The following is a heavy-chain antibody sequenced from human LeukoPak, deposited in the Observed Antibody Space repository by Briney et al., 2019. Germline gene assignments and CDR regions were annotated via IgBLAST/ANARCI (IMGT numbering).Heavy chain of an antibody. CDR3: ARAYGSGRVGY. J-gene: IGHJ4*02. CDR1: GGSISSGDYY. V-gene: IGHV4-30-4*01. Sequence: SETLSLTCTVSGGSISSGDYYWSWIRQPPGKGLEWIGYIYYSGGTYYNPSLKSRVTISVDTSKNQFSLKLSSVTAADTAVYYCARAYGSGRVGYWGQGTLVTVSS. D-gene: IGHD3-10*01. CDR2: IYYSGGT.